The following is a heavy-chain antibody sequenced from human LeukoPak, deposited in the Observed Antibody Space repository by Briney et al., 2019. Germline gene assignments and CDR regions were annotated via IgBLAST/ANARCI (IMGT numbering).Heavy chain of an antibody. Sequence: ASVKVSCKASGFTFTRYDINWVRQATGQGLEWMGWMNPNNGNTGYAQTFQGRVTMTRDTFTSTAYMELRSLTSEDPAVYYCVRDGEGLAISVNYWFDLWGQGTLVTVSS. D-gene: IGHD3-10*01. CDR1: GFTFTRYD. J-gene: IGHJ5*02. V-gene: IGHV1-8*01. CDR2: MNPNNGNT. CDR3: VRDGEGLAISVNYWFDL.